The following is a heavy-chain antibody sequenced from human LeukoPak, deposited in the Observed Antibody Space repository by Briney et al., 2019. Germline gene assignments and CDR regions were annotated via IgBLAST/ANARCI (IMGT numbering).Heavy chain of an antibody. J-gene: IGHJ4*02. CDR2: IYHSGST. CDR3: ATLSSGYYCFDY. Sequence: SETLSLTCAVSGYSISSGYYWGWIRQPPGKGLEWIGSIYHSGSTYYNPSLKSRVTISVDTSKNQFSLKLSSVTAADTAVYYCATLSSGYYCFDYWGQGTLVTVSS. D-gene: IGHD3-22*01. V-gene: IGHV4-38-2*01. CDR1: GYSISSGYY.